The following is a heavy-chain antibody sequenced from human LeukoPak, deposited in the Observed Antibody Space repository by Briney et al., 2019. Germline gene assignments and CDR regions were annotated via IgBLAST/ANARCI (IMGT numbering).Heavy chain of an antibody. J-gene: IGHJ4*02. Sequence: GGSLRLSCAASGFTFSSYAMTRVRQAPGKGLEWVSAISGSGDTTYYADSVKGRFTISRDNSKNMLYLQVNSLRAEDTAVYYCAKVRSNLDYSSSWYDFDYWGQGTLVTVSS. D-gene: IGHD6-13*01. V-gene: IGHV3-23*01. CDR2: ISGSGDTT. CDR1: GFTFSSYA. CDR3: AKVRSNLDYSSSWYDFDY.